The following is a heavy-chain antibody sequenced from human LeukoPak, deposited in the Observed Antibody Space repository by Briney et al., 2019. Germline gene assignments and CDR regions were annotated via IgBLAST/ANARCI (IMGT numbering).Heavy chain of an antibody. CDR3: ARDVRDSSGYYGY. Sequence: GASVKVCCKASGGTFSRYAISWVRQAPGQGLEWMGRIIPILGIANYAQKFQGRVTITADKSTSTAYMELSSLRSEDTAVYYCARDVRDSSGYYGYWGQGTLVTVSS. CDR1: GGTFSRYA. J-gene: IGHJ4*02. V-gene: IGHV1-69*04. D-gene: IGHD3-22*01. CDR2: IIPILGIA.